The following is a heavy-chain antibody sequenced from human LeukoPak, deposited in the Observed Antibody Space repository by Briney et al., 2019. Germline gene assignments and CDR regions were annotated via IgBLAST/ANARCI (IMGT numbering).Heavy chain of an antibody. CDR1: GGSFSGYY. CDR3: ARARYSYGFDY. CDR2: NNHSGST. V-gene: IGHV4-34*01. D-gene: IGHD5-18*01. J-gene: IGHJ4*02. Sequence: SETLSLTCAVYGGSFSGYYWSWIRQPPGKGLEWIGENNHSGSTNYNPSLKSRVTISVDTSKNQFSLKLSSVTAADTAVYYCARARYSYGFDYWGQGTLVTVSS.